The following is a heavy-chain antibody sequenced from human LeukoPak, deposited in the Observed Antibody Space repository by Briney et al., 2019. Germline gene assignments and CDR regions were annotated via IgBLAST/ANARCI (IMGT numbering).Heavy chain of an antibody. D-gene: IGHD3-22*01. CDR1: GFTFSSYG. J-gene: IGHJ5*02. Sequence: GGSLRLSCAASGFTFSSYGMHWVRQAPGKGLEWVAFIRYDGSNKYYADSVKGRFTISRDNSKNTLYLQMNSLRAEVMAVYYCAKDGYYYDQQAGTWGQGTLVTVSS. CDR3: AKDGYYYDQQAGT. V-gene: IGHV3-30*02. CDR2: IRYDGSNK.